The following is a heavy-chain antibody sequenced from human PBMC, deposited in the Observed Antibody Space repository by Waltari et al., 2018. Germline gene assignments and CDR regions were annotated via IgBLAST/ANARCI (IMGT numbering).Heavy chain of an antibody. D-gene: IGHD1-26*01. CDR3: ARVGWELLGY. CDR1: GGSIRSSSYY. CDR2: IYYSGST. J-gene: IGHJ4*02. V-gene: IGHV4-39*07. Sequence: QLQLQASGPGLVKPSETLSLTCTVSGGSIRSSSYYWGWIRQPPGKGLEWIGSIYYSGSTYYTPSLKSRVTISVDTSKNQFSLKLSSVTAADTAVYYCARVGWELLGYWGQGTLVTVSS.